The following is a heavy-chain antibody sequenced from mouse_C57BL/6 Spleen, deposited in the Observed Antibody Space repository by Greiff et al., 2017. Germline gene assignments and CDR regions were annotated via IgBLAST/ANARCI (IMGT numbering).Heavy chain of an antibody. Sequence: VQLQQSVAELVRPGASVKLSCTASGFDIKNTYMHWVKQRPEQGLEWIGRIAPANGNTKYAPKFQGKATITADTSSNTAYLQLSSLTSEDTAIYYCAPIYYGNLYYFDYWGQGTTLTVSS. V-gene: IGHV14-3*01. J-gene: IGHJ2*01. CDR1: GFDIKNTY. CDR3: APIYYGNLYYFDY. D-gene: IGHD2-1*01. CDR2: IAPANGNT.